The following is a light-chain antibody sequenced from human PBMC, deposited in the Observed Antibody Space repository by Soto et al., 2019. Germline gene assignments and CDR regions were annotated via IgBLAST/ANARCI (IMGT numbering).Light chain of an antibody. J-gene: IGKJ1*01. Sequence: DFQMTQSPSTLSASVGDRVTITCRASQNINNWVAWYQQKPGKAPKFLIYDASTLQRGVSSRFSGSGFGTEFSLTINSVQPDDSGSYYCQHTRTFGQGTKVEVK. CDR2: DAS. CDR3: QHTRT. CDR1: QNINNW. V-gene: IGKV1-5*01.